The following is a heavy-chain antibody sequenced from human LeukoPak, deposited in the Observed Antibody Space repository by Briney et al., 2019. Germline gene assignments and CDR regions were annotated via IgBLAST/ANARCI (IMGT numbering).Heavy chain of an antibody. CDR2: ISHDGSNK. CDR3: AKDPILRSAAATPIWFDP. D-gene: IGHD2-15*01. V-gene: IGHV3-30*18. Sequence: GGSLRLSCAASGFTFSSYGMHWVRQAPGKGLEWVAVISHDGSNKYYADSVKGRFTISRDNSKNTLYLQMNSLRAEDTAVYYCAKDPILRSAAATPIWFDPWGQGTLVTVSS. J-gene: IGHJ5*02. CDR1: GFTFSSYG.